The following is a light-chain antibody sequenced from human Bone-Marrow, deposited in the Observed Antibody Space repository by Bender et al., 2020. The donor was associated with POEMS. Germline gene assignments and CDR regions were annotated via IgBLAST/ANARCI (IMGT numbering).Light chain of an antibody. Sequence: QAVLTQPSSLSASPGASASLTCTLRSGINVGAYRIYWYQQKPGSPPQYLLRYKSDSDNLQGSGVPSRFSGSKDASANAGILLISGLQSEDEADYYCMIWYSGAWVFGGGTKLTVL. CDR1: SGINVGAYR. J-gene: IGLJ3*02. CDR2: YKSDSDN. V-gene: IGLV5-45*03. CDR3: MIWYSGAWV.